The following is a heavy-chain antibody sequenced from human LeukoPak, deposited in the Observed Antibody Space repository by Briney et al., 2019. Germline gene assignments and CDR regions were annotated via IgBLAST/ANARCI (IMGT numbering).Heavy chain of an antibody. J-gene: IGHJ4*02. CDR3: AREGAVAGFDY. CDR1: GGSISNYY. Sequence: PSETLSLTCTVSGGSISNYYWSWMRQPPGKGLEWIGYIYSSGSTNYNPSLKSRVTISVDTSKNQFSLKLSSVPAADTAVYYCAREGAVAGFDYWGQGTLVTVSS. CDR2: IYSSGST. V-gene: IGHV4-59*01. D-gene: IGHD6-19*01.